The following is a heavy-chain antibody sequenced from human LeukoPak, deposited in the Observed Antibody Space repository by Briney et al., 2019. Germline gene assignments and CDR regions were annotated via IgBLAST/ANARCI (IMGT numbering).Heavy chain of an antibody. Sequence: SETLSLTCSVSGGSITSYYWSWIRQPAGKGLEWIGRIYSGGSTSYNPSLKSRVTMSVDTSKNQFSLKLSSVAAADTAVYYCARGNGWYDRDALDIWGQGTKVTVYS. CDR1: GGSITSYY. J-gene: IGHJ3*02. CDR3: ARGNGWYDRDALDI. D-gene: IGHD6-19*01. CDR2: IYSGGST. V-gene: IGHV4-4*07.